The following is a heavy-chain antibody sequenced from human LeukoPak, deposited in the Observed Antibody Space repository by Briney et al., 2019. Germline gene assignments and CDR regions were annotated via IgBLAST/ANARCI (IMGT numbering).Heavy chain of an antibody. Sequence: SETLSLTCAVYGGSFSGYYWSWIRQPPGKGLEWIGEINHSGSTNYNPSLKSRVTISVDTSKNQFSVKLSSVTAADTAVYYCARGEMAAYYFDYWGQGTLVTVSS. CDR1: GGSFSGYY. CDR2: INHSGST. D-gene: IGHD5-24*01. CDR3: ARGEMAAYYFDY. J-gene: IGHJ4*02. V-gene: IGHV4-34*01.